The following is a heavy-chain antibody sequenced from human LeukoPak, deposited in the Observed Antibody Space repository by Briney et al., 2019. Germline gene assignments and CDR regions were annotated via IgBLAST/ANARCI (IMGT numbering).Heavy chain of an antibody. J-gene: IGHJ4*02. CDR3: ARGRPVDY. V-gene: IGHV3-48*01. CDR1: GFTFSHYG. CDR2: ITADSSPI. Sequence: RPGGSLRLSCAASGFTFSHYGMNSVRQAPGKGLEWVSYITADSSPIFYADSVKGRFTISRDNAKNSVSLQMNSLRAEDTAVYYCARGRPVDYWGQGTLVTVSS. D-gene: IGHD6-6*01.